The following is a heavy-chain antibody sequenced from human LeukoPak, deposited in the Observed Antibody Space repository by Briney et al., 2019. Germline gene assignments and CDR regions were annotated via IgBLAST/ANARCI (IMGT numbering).Heavy chain of an antibody. J-gene: IGHJ4*02. CDR1: GFTFSHYA. CDR2: IQSEGNHK. D-gene: IGHD4-17*01. Sequence: GGSLRLSCAASGFTFSHYAMHWVRQAPGKGLEWVAFIQSEGNHKYYADSLEGRFTISKDNSKNTLYLQLNSLRDEDTAVYYCLKDTPGFGNDDFVLWGQETLVTVSS. V-gene: IGHV3-30*02. CDR3: LKDTPGFGNDDFVL.